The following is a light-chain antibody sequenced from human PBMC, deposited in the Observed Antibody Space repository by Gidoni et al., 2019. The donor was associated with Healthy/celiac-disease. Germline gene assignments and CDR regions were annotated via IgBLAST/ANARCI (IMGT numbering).Light chain of an antibody. CDR2: QDS. V-gene: IGLV3-1*01. CDR3: QAWDSSTHVV. CDR1: KLGDKY. Sequence: SYELTQPPSVSVSPGQTASITCSGDKLGDKYACWYQQKPGQSHLLVIYQDSKRPSGIPERFSGSNSGNTATLTISGTQAMDEADYYCQAWDSSTHVVFGGGTKLTVL. J-gene: IGLJ2*01.